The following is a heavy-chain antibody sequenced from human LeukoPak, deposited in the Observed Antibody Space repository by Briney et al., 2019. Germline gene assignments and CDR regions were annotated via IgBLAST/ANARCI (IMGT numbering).Heavy chain of an antibody. J-gene: IGHJ3*02. D-gene: IGHD6-19*01. V-gene: IGHV1-2*04. CDR2: INPNSGGT. CDR1: GYTFTGYY. Sequence: ASVKVSCKASGYTFTGYYMHWVRQAPGQGLEWMGWINPNSGGTNYAQKFQGWVTMTRDTSISTAYMELSRLRSDDTAVYYCARDQDSSGWFTKGGAFDIWGQGTMVTVSS. CDR3: ARDQDSSGWFTKGGAFDI.